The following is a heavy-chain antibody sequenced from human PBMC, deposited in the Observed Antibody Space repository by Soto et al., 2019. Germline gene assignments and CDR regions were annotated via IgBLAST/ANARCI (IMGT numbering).Heavy chain of an antibody. D-gene: IGHD3-9*01. V-gene: IGHV3-30*18. Sequence: QVQLVESGGGVVQPGKSLRLSCTASGFTFSRYGMHWVRQAPGKGLEWVAVMSYDGSNKWYADSVKGRFNVSRDNSKNTLFLQMNSLRAEDTAVYYCVKNSYYDILTGFDYFYYWCQGAPVTVSS. CDR3: VKNSYYDILTGFDYFYY. CDR2: MSYDGSNK. CDR1: GFTFSRYG. J-gene: IGHJ4*02.